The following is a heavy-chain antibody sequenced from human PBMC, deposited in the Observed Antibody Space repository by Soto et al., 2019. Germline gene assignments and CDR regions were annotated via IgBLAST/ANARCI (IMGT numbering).Heavy chain of an antibody. Sequence: PGESLKISCKGSGYSFTSYWIGWVRQMPGKGLEWMGIIYPGDSDTRYIPSFQGQVTISADKSISTAYLQWSILKASDTSMFFCVRLEELVATYYYGMDVWGQGTTVTVSS. D-gene: IGHD1-26*01. CDR2: IYPGDSDT. CDR1: GYSFTSYW. CDR3: VRLEELVATYYYGMDV. J-gene: IGHJ6*02. V-gene: IGHV5-51*01.